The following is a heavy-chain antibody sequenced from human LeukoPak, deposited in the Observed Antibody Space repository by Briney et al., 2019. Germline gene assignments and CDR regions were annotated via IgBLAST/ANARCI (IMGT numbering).Heavy chain of an antibody. CDR1: GYTFTSQG. D-gene: IGHD3-16*01. V-gene: IGHV1-18*01. J-gene: IGHJ4*02. Sequence: GASVKVSCKASGYTFTSQGISWVRQAPGQGLEWVGWISPYNDNTDYGQKFQGRVTMTTETSTSIAYMELRSLRSDDTAVYYCARDSNDYIWGSMIDHWGQGTLVTVSS. CDR2: ISPYNDNT. CDR3: ARDSNDYIWGSMIDH.